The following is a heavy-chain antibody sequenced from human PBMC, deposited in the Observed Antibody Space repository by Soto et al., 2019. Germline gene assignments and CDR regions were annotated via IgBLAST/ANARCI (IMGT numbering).Heavy chain of an antibody. Sequence: PSETLSLTCTVSGGSISSYYWSWIRKPPGKGLEWIGYIYYSGSTNYIPSLKSRVTISVDTSKNQFSLKLSSVTAADTAVYYCASASSSTDYGMDVWGQGTTVTVSS. CDR1: GGSISSYY. J-gene: IGHJ6*02. D-gene: IGHD6-6*01. CDR2: IYYSGST. V-gene: IGHV4-59*01. CDR3: ASASSSTDYGMDV.